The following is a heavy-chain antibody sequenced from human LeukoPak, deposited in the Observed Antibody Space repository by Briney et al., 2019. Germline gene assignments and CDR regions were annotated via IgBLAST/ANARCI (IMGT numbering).Heavy chain of an antibody. CDR1: GFTFSNYW. D-gene: IGHD1/OR15-1a*01. CDR2: IKEDGSEK. J-gene: IGHJ4*02. CDR3: ARGTMEHPGTDY. V-gene: IGHV3-7*04. Sequence: GGSLGLSCLASGFTFSNYWMTWVRQSPGRGLEWVANIKEDGSEKYYVDSVRGRFTISRDNAKNSLSLQMNSLRDEDTAVYYCARGTMEHPGTDYWGQGTLVTVSS.